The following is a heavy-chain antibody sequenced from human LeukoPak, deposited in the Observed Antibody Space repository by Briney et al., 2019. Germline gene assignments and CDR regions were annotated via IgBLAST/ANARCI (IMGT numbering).Heavy chain of an antibody. J-gene: IGHJ4*02. CDR3: AKVAKYYYGSETYYFFEH. CDR2: IKQDGTEK. V-gene: IGHV3-7*01. D-gene: IGHD3-10*01. Sequence: PGESLRLSCAASGFTFTTYWMSWVRQAPGKGLEWVANIKQDGTEKYYVDSVKGRFTISRDNAKNSLYLQMNSLRVGDTAVYYCAKVAKYYYGSETYYFFEHWGQGTPVTASS. CDR1: GFTFTTYW.